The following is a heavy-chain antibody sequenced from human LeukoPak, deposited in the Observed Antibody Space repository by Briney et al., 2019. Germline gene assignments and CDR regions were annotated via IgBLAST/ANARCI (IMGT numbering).Heavy chain of an antibody. D-gene: IGHD3/OR15-3a*01. V-gene: IGHV4-31*03. CDR2: IYYSGST. Sequence: SETLSLTCTVSGGSISSGGYYWSWIRQHPGKGLEWIGYIYYSGSTYYNPSLKSRVTISVDMSKNQFSLKLSSVTAADTAVYYCARSGPVDKFGLGGYFDYWGQGTLVTVSS. CDR3: ARSGPVDKFGLGGYFDY. J-gene: IGHJ4*03. CDR1: GGSISSGGYY.